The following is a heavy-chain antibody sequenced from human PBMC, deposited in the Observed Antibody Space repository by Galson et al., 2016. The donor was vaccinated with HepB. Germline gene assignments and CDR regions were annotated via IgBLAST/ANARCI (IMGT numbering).Heavy chain of an antibody. CDR2: VSGFNGDT. V-gene: IGHV1-18*01. J-gene: IGHJ4*02. Sequence: SVKVSCKASGYTFTINGINWVRQAPGQGLEWLGWVSGFNGDTKFAQKLQGRVSMTADTSTNTTYMDLRSLRSDDTAIYYCAKDGTPIFGVVSGRYQQSAFGYWGQGSLVTGSS. D-gene: IGHD3-3*01. CDR3: AKDGTPIFGVVSGRYQQSAFGY. CDR1: GYTFTING.